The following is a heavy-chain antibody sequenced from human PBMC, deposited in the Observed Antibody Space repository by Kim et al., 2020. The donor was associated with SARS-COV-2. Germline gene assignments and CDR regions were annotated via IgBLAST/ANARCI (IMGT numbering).Heavy chain of an antibody. J-gene: IGHJ4*02. CDR3: AKDLLYVPGRGYFDS. Sequence: ADPVRGRFTLSRDNSKNTLFLQMDSLRVDDTAVYYCAKDLLYVPGRGYFDSWGQGVVVTVSS. D-gene: IGHD3-10*01. V-gene: IGHV3-23*01.